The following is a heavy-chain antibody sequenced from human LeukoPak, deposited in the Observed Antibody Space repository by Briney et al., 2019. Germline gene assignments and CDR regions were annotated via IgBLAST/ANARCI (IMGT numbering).Heavy chain of an antibody. V-gene: IGHV4-59*01. D-gene: IGHD3-3*01. CDR1: GGSISGYY. CDR2: IYYSGST. J-gene: IGHJ6*02. CDR3: AREGPSFWSGPDYGMDV. Sequence: SETLSLTCTVSGGSISGYYCSWIRQPPGKGLEWIGYIYYSGSTNYNPSLKSRVTISVDTSKNQFSLKLSSVTAADTAVYYCAREGPSFWSGPDYGMDVWGQGTTVTVSS.